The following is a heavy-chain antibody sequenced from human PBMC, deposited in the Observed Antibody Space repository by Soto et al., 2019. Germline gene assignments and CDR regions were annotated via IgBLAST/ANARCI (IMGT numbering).Heavy chain of an antibody. J-gene: IGHJ4*02. D-gene: IGHD2-21*02. CDR3: VSSNRGVCYD. CDR2: MTNGRGTA. V-gene: IGHV4-39*01. Sequence: SETLSLSCTVSGGTISTSHRYWGWVRQSPGKGLTWIGSMTNGRGTAYDNTALKSRVTTSVDTAKNQVSQTLSSVAAADAADYYCVSSNRGVCYDWGQGTVVTVSS. CDR1: GGTISTSHRY.